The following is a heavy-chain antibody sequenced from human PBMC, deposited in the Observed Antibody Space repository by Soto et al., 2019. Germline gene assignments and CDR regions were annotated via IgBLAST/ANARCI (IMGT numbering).Heavy chain of an antibody. V-gene: IGHV3-7*03. CDR3: VIDRRVEPWFRY. D-gene: IGHD6-13*01. Sequence: VQLVESGGGSVQPGGSLRLSCAASGFTFSSGYTFSSFWMSWVRQPPGKGLEWVANINKDGSEKYYMDSVKGRFTISRDNAKDSMYLPMDSLRTEDPAIYYRVIDRRVEPWFRYRGQGTLVNAPS. CDR2: INKDGSEK. CDR1: GFTFSSGYTFSSFW. J-gene: IGHJ4*02.